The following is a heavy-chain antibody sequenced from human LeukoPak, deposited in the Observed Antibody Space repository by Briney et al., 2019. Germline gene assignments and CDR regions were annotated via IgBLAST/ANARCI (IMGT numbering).Heavy chain of an antibody. CDR1: GYTFTSYG. CDR2: ISAYNGNT. D-gene: IGHD6-19*01. J-gene: IGHJ4*02. Sequence: ASVKVSCKASGYTFTSYGISWVRQAPGQGLEWMGWISAYNGNTNYAQKLQGRVAVTTDTSTSTAYMELRSLRSDDTAVYYCARVAAVAGPFDYWGQGTLVTVSS. V-gene: IGHV1-18*01. CDR3: ARVAAVAGPFDY.